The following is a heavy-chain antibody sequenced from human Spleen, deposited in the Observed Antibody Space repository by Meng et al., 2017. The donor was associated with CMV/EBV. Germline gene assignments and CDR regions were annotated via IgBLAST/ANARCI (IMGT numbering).Heavy chain of an antibody. CDR2: IYYSGGT. CDR1: GGSMSSYY. Sequence: GSLRLSCTVSGGSMSSYYWSWIRQPPGKGLEWVGLIYYSGGTNYTPSLKSRVTISVDTSKNQFSLKLTSVTAADTAVYYCERVGEAAAAGTNSDYWGQGTLVTVSS. J-gene: IGHJ4*02. D-gene: IGHD6-13*01. V-gene: IGHV4-59*01. CDR3: ERVGEAAAAGTNSDY.